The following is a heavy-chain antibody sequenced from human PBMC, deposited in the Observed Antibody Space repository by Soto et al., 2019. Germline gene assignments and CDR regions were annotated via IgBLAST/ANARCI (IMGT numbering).Heavy chain of an antibody. J-gene: IGHJ1*01. D-gene: IGHD3-10*01. CDR3: ARPGYYGSGSYSEYLPH. CDR1: GFTFSRYG. V-gene: IGHV3-33*01. Sequence: QVQLVASGGGVVQPGRSLRLSCVVSGFTFSRYGMHWVRQAPGKGLEWVAVIWSDGSIKYYADSVKGRVTISRDNSKNTLYLQMNSVRAEDTAVYYCARPGYYGSGSYSEYLPHWGQGTLVTVSS. CDR2: IWSDGSIK.